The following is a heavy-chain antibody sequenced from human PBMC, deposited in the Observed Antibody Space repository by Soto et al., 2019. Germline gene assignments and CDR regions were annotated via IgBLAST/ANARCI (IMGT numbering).Heavy chain of an antibody. V-gene: IGHV1-8*01. J-gene: IGHJ5*02. CDR2: MNPESGDT. Sequence: ASVKVSCKASGYSFTNNDVSWVRQATGQGLEWMGWMNPESGDTGYAQKFQGRVTMTRDISIATAYMELSSLRSGDTAIYYCARMETFGSLNWFDPWGQGTLVTVS. D-gene: IGHD3-16*01. CDR1: GYSFTNND. CDR3: ARMETFGSLNWFDP.